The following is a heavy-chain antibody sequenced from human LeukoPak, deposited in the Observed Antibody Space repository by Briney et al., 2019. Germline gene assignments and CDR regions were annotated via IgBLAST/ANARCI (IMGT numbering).Heavy chain of an antibody. CDR1: GFTFSSYG. J-gene: IGHJ4*02. CDR3: AREGGSGWYWGY. V-gene: IGHV3-30*03. Sequence: PGGSLRLSCAASGFTFSSYGMHWVRQAPGKGLEWVAVISYDGSNKYYADSVKGRFTISRDNSKNTLYLQMNSLRAEDTAVYYCAREGGSGWYWGYWGQGTLVTVSS. CDR2: ISYDGSNK. D-gene: IGHD6-19*01.